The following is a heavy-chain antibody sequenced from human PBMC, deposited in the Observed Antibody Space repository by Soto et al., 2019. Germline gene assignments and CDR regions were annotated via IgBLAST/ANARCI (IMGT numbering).Heavy chain of an antibody. CDR2: IYYSGST. CDR3: ARLRAARQYYYYGMDV. V-gene: IGHV4-39*01. J-gene: IGHJ6*02. Sequence: PSETLSLTCTVSGGSISSSSYYWGWIRHPPGKGLEWIGSIYYSGSTYYNPSLKSRVTISVDTSKNQFSLKLSSVTAADTAVYYCARLRAARQYYYYGMDVWGQGTTVTSP. D-gene: IGHD6-6*01. CDR1: GGSISSSSYY.